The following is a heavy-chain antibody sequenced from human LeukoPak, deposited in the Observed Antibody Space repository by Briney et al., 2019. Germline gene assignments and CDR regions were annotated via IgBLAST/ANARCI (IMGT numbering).Heavy chain of an antibody. V-gene: IGHV1-8*01. Sequence: ASVKVSCKASGYTFTSYDINWVRQATGQGLEWMGWMNPNSGNTGYAQKFQGRVTMTRNTSISTAYMELSSLRSEDTAVYYCAIGTYYDFWSGSRLGFDIWGQGTMVTVSS. CDR3: AIGTYYDFWSGSRLGFDI. J-gene: IGHJ3*02. D-gene: IGHD3-3*01. CDR1: GYTFTSYD. CDR2: MNPNSGNT.